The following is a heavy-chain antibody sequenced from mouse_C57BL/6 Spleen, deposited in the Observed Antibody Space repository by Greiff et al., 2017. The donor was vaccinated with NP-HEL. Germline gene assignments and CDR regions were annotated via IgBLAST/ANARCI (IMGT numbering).Heavy chain of an antibody. J-gene: IGHJ2*01. D-gene: IGHD1-1*01. CDR1: GYAFSSYW. CDR3: ARGDGSSYGY. V-gene: IGHV1-80*01. CDR2: IYPGAGDT. Sequence: QVQLKQSGAELVKPGASVKISCKASGYAFSSYWLNWVKQRPGKGLAWIGQIYPGAGDTNYNGKFKGKATLTADKSSSTAYMQLSSRTSEDSAVYYCARGDGSSYGYWGQGTTLTVSS.